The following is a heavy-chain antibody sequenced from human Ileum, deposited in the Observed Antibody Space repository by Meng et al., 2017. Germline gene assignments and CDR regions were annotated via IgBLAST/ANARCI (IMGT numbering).Heavy chain of an antibody. Sequence: QGKLQESGPGLVKPSGPLSLPCVVSGGSISGGTWWSWVRQPPGKGLQWIGQFHPGSGAAYNPSLETRVTISVDTSKNQFSLELTSVTAADTAVYYCAKNGAYCLESWGQGTLVTVSS. CDR1: GGSISGGTW. CDR2: FHPGSGA. CDR3: AKNGAYCLES. D-gene: IGHD2-21*01. J-gene: IGHJ4*02. V-gene: IGHV4-4*02.